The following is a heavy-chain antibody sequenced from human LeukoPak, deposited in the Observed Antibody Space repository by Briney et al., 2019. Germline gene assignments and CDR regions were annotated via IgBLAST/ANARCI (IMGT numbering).Heavy chain of an antibody. CDR1: GFTFSSYA. Sequence: PGGTLRLSCAASGFTFSSYAINWVRQAPGKGLEWVSAISGSGGTTYYADSVKGRFTISRDNAKNSLYLQMNSLRADDTAVYYCAREVMVVAATTFWYFDLWGRGTLVTVSS. V-gene: IGHV3-23*01. J-gene: IGHJ2*01. CDR2: ISGSGGTT. D-gene: IGHD2-15*01. CDR3: AREVMVVAATTFWYFDL.